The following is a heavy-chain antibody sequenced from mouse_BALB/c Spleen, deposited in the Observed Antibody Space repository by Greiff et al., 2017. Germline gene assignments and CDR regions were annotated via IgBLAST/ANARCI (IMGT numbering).Heavy chain of an antibody. CDR1: GFTFSSYA. CDR2: ISSGGSYT. J-gene: IGHJ3*01. V-gene: IGHV5-9-4*01. Sequence: EVKLVESGGGLVKPGGSLKLSCAASGFTFSSYAMSWVRQSPEKRLEWVAEISSGGSYTYYPDTVTGRFTISRDNAKNTLYLEMSSLRSEDTAMYYCARDGNQFAYWGQGTLVTVSA. CDR3: ARDGNQFAY. D-gene: IGHD2-1*01.